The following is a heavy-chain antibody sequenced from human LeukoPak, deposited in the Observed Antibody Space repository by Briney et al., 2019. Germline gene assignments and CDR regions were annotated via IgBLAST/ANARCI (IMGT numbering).Heavy chain of an antibody. J-gene: IGHJ4*02. V-gene: IGHV1-2*02. Sequence: SSVKVTCKASGYTFTGYYIHWVRQAPGQGLEGMGWINPNSGDTNYAQKFQDRVTMTSDTSTSIDYMELNRLRSDDTAVYYFARDSPTSSYYYGSGNGRDYWGQGTLVTVSS. D-gene: IGHD3-10*01. CDR1: GYTFTGYY. CDR3: ARDSPTSSYYYGSGNGRDY. CDR2: INPNSGDT.